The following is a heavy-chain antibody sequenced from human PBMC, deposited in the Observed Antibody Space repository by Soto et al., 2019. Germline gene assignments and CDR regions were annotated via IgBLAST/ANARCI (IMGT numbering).Heavy chain of an antibody. CDR3: ARGVNSYYDFWSGYYGSWFDP. CDR1: GGSFSGYY. Sequence: PSETLSLTXAVYGGSFSGYYWSWIRQPPGKGLEWIGEINHSGSTNYNPSLKSRVTISVDTSKNQFSLKLSSVTAADTAVYYCARGVNSYYDFWSGYYGSWFDPWGQGTLVTVSS. D-gene: IGHD3-3*01. J-gene: IGHJ5*02. CDR2: INHSGST. V-gene: IGHV4-34*01.